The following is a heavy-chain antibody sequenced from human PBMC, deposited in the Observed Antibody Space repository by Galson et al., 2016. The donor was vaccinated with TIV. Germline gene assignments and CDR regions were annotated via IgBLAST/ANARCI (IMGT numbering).Heavy chain of an antibody. CDR3: ASGSNYGDFGGPEFDY. Sequence: SLRLSCAASGFSFSTYGMHRVRQAPGKGLEWLAAIWYDGSHTYYGDSVKGRFTISRDNSKNTLYLQMNSLRAEDTAVYYCASGSNYGDFGGPEFDYWGRGTLVTVSS. CDR1: GFSFSTYG. V-gene: IGHV3-33*01. CDR2: IWYDGSHT. J-gene: IGHJ4*02. D-gene: IGHD4-17*01.